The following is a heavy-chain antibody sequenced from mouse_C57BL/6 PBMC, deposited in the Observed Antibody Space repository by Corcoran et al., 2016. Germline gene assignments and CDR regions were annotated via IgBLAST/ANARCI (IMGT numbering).Heavy chain of an antibody. D-gene: IGHD2-4*01. CDR2: IYWDDDK. Sequence: QVTLKESGPGILQSSQTLSLTCSFSGFSLSTSGMGVSWIRQPSGKGLEWLAHIYWDDDKRYNPSLKSRLTISKDTSRNQVFLKITSVDTADTATYYCARNYYDYDAWFAYWGQGTLVTVSA. CDR1: GFSLSTSGMG. J-gene: IGHJ3*01. V-gene: IGHV8-12*01. CDR3: ARNYYDYDAWFAY.